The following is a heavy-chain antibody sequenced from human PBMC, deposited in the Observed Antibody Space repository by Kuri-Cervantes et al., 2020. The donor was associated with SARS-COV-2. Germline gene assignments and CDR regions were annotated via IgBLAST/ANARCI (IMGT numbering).Heavy chain of an antibody. Sequence: GGSLRLSCAASGFTFSSYAMHWVRQAPGKGLEWVAVISYDGSNKYYADSVKGRFTISRDNSKNTLYLQMNSLRAEDTAVYYCARDFRGYSSTLVFGYWGQGTLVTVSS. J-gene: IGHJ4*02. V-gene: IGHV3-30*07. D-gene: IGHD5-18*01. CDR3: ARDFRGYSSTLVFGY. CDR2: ISYDGSNK. CDR1: GFTFSSYA.